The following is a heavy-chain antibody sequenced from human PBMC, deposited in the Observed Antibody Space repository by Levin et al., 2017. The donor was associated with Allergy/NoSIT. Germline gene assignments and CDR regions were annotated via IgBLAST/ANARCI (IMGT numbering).Heavy chain of an antibody. J-gene: IGHJ5*02. CDR2: LSGAGGRT. CDR1: GFTFSSYA. CDR3: AKAPISSFFDT. V-gene: IGHV3-23*01. Sequence: GGSLRLSCAASGFTFSSYAMSWVRQAPGKGLEWVSGLSGAGGRTYYADSVQGRFTLSTDNSKNTVYLQMNSLRAEDTAVYYCAKAPISSFFDTWGPGTLVTVSS. D-gene: IGHD3-3*01.